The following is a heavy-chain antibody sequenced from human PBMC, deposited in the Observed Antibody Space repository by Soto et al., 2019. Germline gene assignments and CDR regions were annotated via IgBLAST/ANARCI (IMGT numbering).Heavy chain of an antibody. D-gene: IGHD1-1*01. CDR3: ARGRYGDY. J-gene: IGHJ4*02. CDR1: VYTFTSYG. Sequence: QVHLVQSGAEVKKPGASVKVSCKGSVYTFTSYGITWVRQAPGQGLEWMGLISAHNGNTDYAQKLQGRVTVTRDTSTSTAYMELRSLRSDDTAVYYCARGRYGDYWGQGALVTVSS. CDR2: ISAHNGNT. V-gene: IGHV1-18*01.